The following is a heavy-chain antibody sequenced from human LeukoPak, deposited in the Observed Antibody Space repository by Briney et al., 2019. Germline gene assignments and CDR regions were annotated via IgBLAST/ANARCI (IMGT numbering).Heavy chain of an antibody. CDR3: AKDHLPYYYGSGSSYFDP. CDR2: ISWNSGSI. CDR1: GFTFSSYA. Sequence: QTGGSLRLSCAASGFTFSSYAMHWVRQAPGKGLEWVSGISWNSGSIGYADSVKGRFTISRDNAKNSLYLQMNSLRAEDTALYYCAKDHLPYYYGSGSSYFDPWGQGTLVTVSS. D-gene: IGHD3-10*01. V-gene: IGHV3-9*01. J-gene: IGHJ5*02.